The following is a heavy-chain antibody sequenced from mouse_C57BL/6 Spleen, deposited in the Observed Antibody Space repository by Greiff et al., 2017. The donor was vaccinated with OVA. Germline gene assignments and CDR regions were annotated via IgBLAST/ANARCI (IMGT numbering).Heavy chain of an antibody. CDR2: INPNNGGT. D-gene: IGHD1-1*01. J-gene: IGHJ3*01. CDR1: GYTFTDYY. V-gene: IGHV1-26*01. CDR3: ARRWGSSGFAY. Sequence: EVQLQQSGPELVKPGASVKISCKASGYTFTDYYMNWVKQSHGKSLEWIGDINPNNGGTSYNQKFKGKATLTVDKSSSTAYMELRSLTSEDSAVYYCARRWGSSGFAYWGQGTLVTVSA.